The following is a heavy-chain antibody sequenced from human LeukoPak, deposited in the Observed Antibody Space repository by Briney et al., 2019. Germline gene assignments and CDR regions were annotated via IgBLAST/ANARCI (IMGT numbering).Heavy chain of an antibody. D-gene: IGHD3-10*01. V-gene: IGHV3-49*03. CDR3: SRTFYGSGSYYAY. Sequence: TGGSLRLSCTASGFTFGVYGMSWFRQAPGKGLEWVGFIRSKTYGGTIEYAASVKGRFTISRDDSKSIAYLQMNSLKTEDTAVYYCSRTFYGSGSYYAYWGQGTLVTVSS. J-gene: IGHJ4*02. CDR2: IRSKTYGGTI. CDR1: GFTFGVYG.